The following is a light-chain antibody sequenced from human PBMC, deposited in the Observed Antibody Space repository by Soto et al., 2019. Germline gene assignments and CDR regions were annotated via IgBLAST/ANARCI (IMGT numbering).Light chain of an antibody. CDR3: SSYAGSNNFV. V-gene: IGLV2-8*01. CDR1: SSDVGGYNY. J-gene: IGLJ1*01. Sequence: QSVLTQPPSASGSPGQSVTISCTGTSSDVGGYNYVSWYQQHPSKAPKLMIYEVSERPSGVPDRFSGSKSSNTASLTVSGLQAEDEADYYCSSYAGSNNFVFGTGTRSPS. CDR2: EVS.